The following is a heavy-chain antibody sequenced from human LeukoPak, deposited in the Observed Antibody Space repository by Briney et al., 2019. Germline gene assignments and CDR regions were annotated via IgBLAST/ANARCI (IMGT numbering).Heavy chain of an antibody. D-gene: IGHD1-26*01. CDR1: GYTFTSYY. CDR2: INPSGGST. Sequence: GASVKVSCKASGYTFTSYYMHWVRRAPGQGLQWMGIINPSGGSTSYAQKFQGRVTMTRDTSTSTVYMELSSLRSEDTAVYYCARENSSGSYADWFDPWGQGTLVTVSS. V-gene: IGHV1-46*01. J-gene: IGHJ5*02. CDR3: ARENSSGSYADWFDP.